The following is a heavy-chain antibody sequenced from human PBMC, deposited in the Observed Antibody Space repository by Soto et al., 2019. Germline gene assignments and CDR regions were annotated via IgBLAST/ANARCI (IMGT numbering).Heavy chain of an antibody. CDR3: ARGDRYYYDSSGSPAPDY. CDR1: GYTFTSYY. J-gene: IGHJ4*02. Sequence: ASVKVSYKASGYTFTSYYMHWVRQAPGQGLEWMGIINPSGGSTSYAQKFQGRVTMTRDTSTSTVYMELSSLRSEDTAVYYCARGDRYYYDSSGSPAPDYWGQGTLVTVSS. D-gene: IGHD3-22*01. V-gene: IGHV1-46*01. CDR2: INPSGGST.